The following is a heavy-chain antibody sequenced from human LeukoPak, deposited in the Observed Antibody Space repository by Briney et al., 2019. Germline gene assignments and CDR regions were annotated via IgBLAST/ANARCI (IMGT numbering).Heavy chain of an antibody. CDR2: IYYSGGT. J-gene: IGHJ3*02. D-gene: IGHD1-1*01. Sequence: SETLSLTFTLSGDSISSDYWLWIRQPPGKGLEWIGYIYYSGGTDYNPSLKSRVTISVDTSKNQFSLKLRSVTAADTAVYYCQVQSRMSWPYDDSDMWGQGTMVTVSP. V-gene: IGHV4-59*08. CDR1: GDSISSDY. CDR3: QVQSRMSWPYDDSDM.